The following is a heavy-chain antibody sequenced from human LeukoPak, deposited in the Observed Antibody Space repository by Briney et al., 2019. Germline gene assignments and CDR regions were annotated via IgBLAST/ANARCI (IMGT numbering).Heavy chain of an antibody. CDR3: ATYDWASHYFDY. Sequence: GGSLRLSCAASGFTVSSNYMSWVRLAPGKGLEWVSVIYSGGSTYYADSVKGRFTISRDNSKNTLYLQMNSLRAEDTAVYYCATYDWASHYFDYWGQGTLVTVSS. D-gene: IGHD3-9*01. V-gene: IGHV3-66*01. J-gene: IGHJ4*02. CDR2: IYSGGST. CDR1: GFTVSSNY.